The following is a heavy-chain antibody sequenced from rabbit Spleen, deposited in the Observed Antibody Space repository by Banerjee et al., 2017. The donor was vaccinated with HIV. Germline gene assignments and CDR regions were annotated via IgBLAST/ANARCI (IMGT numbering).Heavy chain of an antibody. J-gene: IGHJ4*01. Sequence: QSLEESGGDLVKPGASRTLSCTASGFDFSDKAVMCWVRQAPGKGLEWIACIYTSSGNTYYASWAKGRFTISKTSSTTVTLQMTSLTAADTAPYFCARYIIWGGNDLWGPGTLVTVS. CDR2: IYTSSGNT. D-gene: IGHD1-1*01. CDR3: ARYIIWGGNDL. CDR1: GFDFSDKAV. V-gene: IGHV1S40*01.